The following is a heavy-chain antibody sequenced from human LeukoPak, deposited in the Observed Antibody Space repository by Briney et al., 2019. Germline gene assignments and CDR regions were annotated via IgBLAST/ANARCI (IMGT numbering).Heavy chain of an antibody. CDR1: GFTFTNYA. V-gene: IGHV3-30-3*01. CDR2: ISYDGTNK. CDR3: ARGFMLGAAKNYFDY. D-gene: IGHD2-15*01. J-gene: IGHJ4*02. Sequence: TGRSLRLSCAASGFTFTNYALHWVRQAPGKGLEWVAVISYDGTNKYYADSVKGRFTISRDNSKNTLSLQMNSLRAEDTALYYCARGFMLGAAKNYFDYWGQGALVTVSS.